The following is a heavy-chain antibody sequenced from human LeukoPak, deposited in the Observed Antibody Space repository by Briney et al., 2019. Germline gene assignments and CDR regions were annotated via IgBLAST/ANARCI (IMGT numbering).Heavy chain of an antibody. CDR1: GYTFTSYG. D-gene: IGHD6-6*01. CDR2: ISAYNGNT. CDR3: AREWIAARGHYYGMDV. V-gene: IGHV1-18*01. Sequence: ASVKVSCKASGYTFTSYGISWVRQAPGQGLEWMGWISAYNGNTNYAQKLQGRVTMTTDTSTSTAYMELSSLRSEDTAVYYCAREWIAARGHYYGMDVWGQGTTVTVSS. J-gene: IGHJ6*02.